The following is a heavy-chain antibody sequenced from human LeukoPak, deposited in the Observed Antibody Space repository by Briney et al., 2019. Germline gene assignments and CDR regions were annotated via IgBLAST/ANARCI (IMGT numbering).Heavy chain of an antibody. CDR1: GFPFDRYW. J-gene: IGHJ4*02. V-gene: IGHV3-7*01. Sequence: AGGSLRLSCVASGFPFDRYWMSWVRQAPGKGLEWVANIKHDGSEKHFVDSVKGRFTISRVNAENSLFLQMNSLRADDTAVYFCARQPIYEAYFDFWGQGTLVTVSS. D-gene: IGHD3-16*01. CDR3: ARQPIYEAYFDF. CDR2: IKHDGSEK.